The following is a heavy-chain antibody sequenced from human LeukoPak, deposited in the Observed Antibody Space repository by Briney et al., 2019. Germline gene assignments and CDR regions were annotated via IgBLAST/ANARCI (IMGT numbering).Heavy chain of an antibody. D-gene: IGHD1-26*01. Sequence: GGSLRLSCAASAFSLSAYNMNWVRQAPGKGLEWVSSISYTGTYIYYADSVKGRFTISRDNAQNSLYPQMNSLRAEDTAIYYCVRDRGTYRPIDYWGQGTLVTVSS. CDR1: AFSLSAYN. V-gene: IGHV3-21*04. CDR3: VRDRGTYRPIDY. CDR2: ISYTGTYI. J-gene: IGHJ4*02.